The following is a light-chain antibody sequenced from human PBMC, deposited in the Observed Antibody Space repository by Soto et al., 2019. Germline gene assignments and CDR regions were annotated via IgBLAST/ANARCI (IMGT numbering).Light chain of an antibody. V-gene: IGKV3-15*01. CDR2: GAS. CDR1: QSVSSN. Sequence: EIVMTQSPANLSVSPGERATLSCRASQSVSSNLAWYQQKPGQGPRLLIYGASTRATSIPARFSGSGSGTEFTLTINSLQSEDFEVYYCQQYTKWPPYTFGQGTKLEIK. CDR3: QQYTKWPPYT. J-gene: IGKJ2*01.